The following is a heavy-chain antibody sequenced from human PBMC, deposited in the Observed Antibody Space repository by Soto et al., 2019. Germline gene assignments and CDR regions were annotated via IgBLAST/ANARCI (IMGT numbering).Heavy chain of an antibody. CDR3: ARAAATPRWYFDL. CDR1: GGSISSYY. Sequence: QVQLQESGPGLVKPSETLSLTCTVSGGSISSYYWSWIRQPPGKGLEWIGYIYYSGSTNYNPSLKSRVTISVDTSKNQFPLKLSSVTAADTAVYYCARAAATPRWYFDLWGRGTLVTVSS. J-gene: IGHJ2*01. CDR2: IYYSGST. D-gene: IGHD2-15*01. V-gene: IGHV4-59*01.